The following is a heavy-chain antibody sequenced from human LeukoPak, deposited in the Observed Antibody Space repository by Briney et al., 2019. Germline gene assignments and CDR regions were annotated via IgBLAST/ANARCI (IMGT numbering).Heavy chain of an antibody. V-gene: IGHV4-61*01. Sequence: SETLSLTCTVSGGSISSSSYYWSWIRQPPGKGLEWIGYIYYSGSTNYNPSLKSRVTISVDTSKNQFSLKLSSVTAADTAVYYCARDRGYGDYMFDYWGQGTLVTVSS. J-gene: IGHJ4*02. CDR2: IYYSGST. D-gene: IGHD4-17*01. CDR3: ARDRGYGDYMFDY. CDR1: GGSISSSSYY.